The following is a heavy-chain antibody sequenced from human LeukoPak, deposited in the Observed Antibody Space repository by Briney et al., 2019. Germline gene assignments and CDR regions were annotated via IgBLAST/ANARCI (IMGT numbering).Heavy chain of an antibody. D-gene: IGHD6-19*01. CDR3: ARGAYSSGWAYFDH. CDR2: ISFSVNTK. CDR1: GFTFSSFS. Sequence: GGSLRLSCAASGFTFSSFSMNWVRQAPGKGLEWVSYISFSVNTKYYGDSVKGRFTISRDNAKNSLYLHMDSLRAEDTAVYYCARGAYSSGWAYFDHWGQGTLVTVSS. V-gene: IGHV3-48*04. J-gene: IGHJ4*02.